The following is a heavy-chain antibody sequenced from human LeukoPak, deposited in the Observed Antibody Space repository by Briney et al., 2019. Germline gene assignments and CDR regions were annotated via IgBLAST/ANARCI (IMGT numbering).Heavy chain of an antibody. D-gene: IGHD3-10*01. CDR1: GFTFSSYG. CDR2: IWYDGSNK. Sequence: GGSLRLSCAASGFTFSSYGMHWVRQAPGKGLEWVAVIWYDGSNKYYADCVEGRFTISRDNSKNTLYLQINSLRAEDTPVYYCARDGDYYGSGTTTPYYFDYWGEGSLVTVSS. V-gene: IGHV3-33*01. J-gene: IGHJ4*02. CDR3: ARDGDYYGSGTTTPYYFDY.